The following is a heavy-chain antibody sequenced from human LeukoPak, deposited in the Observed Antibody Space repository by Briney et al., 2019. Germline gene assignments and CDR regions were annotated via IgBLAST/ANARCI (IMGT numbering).Heavy chain of an antibody. V-gene: IGHV4-39*01. CDR1: PDSISSNTYY. Sequence: PSETLSLTCTVSPDSISSNTYYWAWIRQPPGKGLEWIGTIYHTGATYYNPSLKSRITVSVDTSKNQFSLKLTSVTAADTALYYCARQRADSNDWHYFDRWGQGTLVTVSS. J-gene: IGHJ5*02. CDR2: IYHTGAT. CDR3: ARQRADSNDWHYFDR. D-gene: IGHD1-7*01.